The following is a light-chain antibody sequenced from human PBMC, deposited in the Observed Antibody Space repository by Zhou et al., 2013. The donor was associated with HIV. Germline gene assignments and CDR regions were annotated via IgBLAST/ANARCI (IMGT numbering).Light chain of an antibody. CDR1: QGIGSS. J-gene: IGKJ4*01. Sequence: IQLTQSPSSLSASVGDRVSINCQAGQGIGSSLNWYQQKPGKTPDLLIYDASNLQSGIPSRFNGSGSGTDFTLTINSLRPEDSATYYCQQGYSVPLSFGGGTKVQIK. CDR2: DAS. V-gene: IGKV1-39*01. CDR3: QQGYSVPLS.